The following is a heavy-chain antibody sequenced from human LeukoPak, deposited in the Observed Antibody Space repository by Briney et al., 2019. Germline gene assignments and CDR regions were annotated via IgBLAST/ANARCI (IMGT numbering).Heavy chain of an antibody. CDR1: GGSIRTHY. CDR2: FHYTGIT. Sequence: SETLSLTCTVSGGSIRTHYWNWIRQPPGKGLEWIGYFHYTGITNYNPSLKSRVTVSVDTSKNQFSLRLSSVTAADTAVYYCARGDTMIVVAHWGQGILVTVSS. V-gene: IGHV4-59*08. J-gene: IGHJ4*02. D-gene: IGHD3-22*01. CDR3: ARGDTMIVVAH.